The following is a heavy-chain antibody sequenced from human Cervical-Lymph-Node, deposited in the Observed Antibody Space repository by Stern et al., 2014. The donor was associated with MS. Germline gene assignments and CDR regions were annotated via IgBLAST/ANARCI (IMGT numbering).Heavy chain of an antibody. J-gene: IGHJ6*02. Sequence: EVQLVESGGDLVQPWGSLRLSCAASGFTFNKYAMNWVRQAPGKGLEWVSTISGSGGSIYYADSVKCRITISRDNSENTLYLQMHSLRAEDTAIYYCAKQYFDSSGYSYYYGMDVWGQGTTVTVSS. CDR2: ISGSGGSI. V-gene: IGHV3-23*04. D-gene: IGHD3-22*01. CDR3: AKQYFDSSGYSYYYGMDV. CDR1: GFTFNKYA.